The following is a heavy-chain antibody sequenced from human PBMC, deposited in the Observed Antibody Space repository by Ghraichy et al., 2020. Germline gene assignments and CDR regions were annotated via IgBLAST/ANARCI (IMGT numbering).Heavy chain of an antibody. V-gene: IGHV1-69*13. J-gene: IGHJ4*02. CDR2: IIPIFGTA. CDR1: GGTFSSYA. D-gene: IGHD1-1*01. CDR3: ARDGYNWNDFDY. Sequence: SVKVSCKASGGTFSSYAISWVRQAPGQGLEWMGGIIPIFGTANYAQKFQGRVTITADESTSTAYMELSSLRSEDTAVYYCARDGYNWNDFDYWGQGTLVTVSS.